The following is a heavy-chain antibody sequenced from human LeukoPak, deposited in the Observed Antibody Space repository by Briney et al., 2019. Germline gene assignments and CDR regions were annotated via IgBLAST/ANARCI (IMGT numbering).Heavy chain of an antibody. CDR2: ISSSSSYI. CDR1: GFTFSSYA. V-gene: IGHV3-21*04. CDR3: ARYGRSGSYSSDY. D-gene: IGHD1-26*01. J-gene: IGHJ4*02. Sequence: GGSLRLSCAASGFTFSSYAMSWVRQAPGKGLEWVSSISSSSSYIYYADSVKGRFTISRDNAKNSLYLQMNSLRSDDTAVYYCARYGRSGSYSSDYWGQGTLVTVSS.